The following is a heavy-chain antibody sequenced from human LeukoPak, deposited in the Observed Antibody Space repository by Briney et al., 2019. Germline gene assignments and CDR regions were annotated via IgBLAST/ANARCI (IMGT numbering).Heavy chain of an antibody. J-gene: IGHJ4*02. CDR1: GFTFSSYG. CDR3: AKDDDNLPFDY. V-gene: IGHV3-33*06. CDR2: IWYDGSNK. D-gene: IGHD1-1*01. Sequence: GRSLRLSCAASGFTFSSYGMHWVRQAPGKGLEWVAVIWYDGSNKYYADSVKGRFTISRDNSKNTLYLQMNSLRAEDTAVYYCAKDDDNLPFDYWGQGTLVTVSS.